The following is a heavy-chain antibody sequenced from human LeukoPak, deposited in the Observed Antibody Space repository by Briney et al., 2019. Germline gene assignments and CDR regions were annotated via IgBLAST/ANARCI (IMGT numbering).Heavy chain of an antibody. V-gene: IGHV3-30*18. CDR1: GFTFSSYG. J-gene: IGHJ6*03. D-gene: IGHD1-26*01. CDR3: AKDLRASGSYYEYYYYYMDV. CDR2: ISYDGSNK. Sequence: PGGSLRLSCAASGFTFSSYGMHWVRQAPGKGLEWVAVISYDGSNKYYADSVKGRFTISRDNSKNTLYLQMNSLRAEDTAVYYCAKDLRASGSYYEYYYYYMDVWGKGTTVTVSS.